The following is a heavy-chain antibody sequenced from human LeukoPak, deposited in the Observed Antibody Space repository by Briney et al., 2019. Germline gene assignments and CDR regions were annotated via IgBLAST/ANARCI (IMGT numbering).Heavy chain of an antibody. CDR1: GFTFSSYS. CDR2: IWYDGSYK. V-gene: IGHV3-33*01. D-gene: IGHD3-10*01. Sequence: GGSLRLSCVASGFTFSSYSIRWVRQAPGKGLEWVAVIWYDGSYKYYADSLKGRFTISRDNSKNTLYLQMDSLRAEDTAVYCCARDSGSGSFQPDYWGQGTLVTVSS. J-gene: IGHJ4*02. CDR3: ARDSGSGSFQPDY.